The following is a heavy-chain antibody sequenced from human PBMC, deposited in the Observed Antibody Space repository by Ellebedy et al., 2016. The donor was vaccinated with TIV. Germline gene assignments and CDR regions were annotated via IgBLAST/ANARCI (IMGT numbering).Heavy chain of an antibody. V-gene: IGHV4-30-4*01. Sequence: MPSETLSLTCTVSGGSISSGDYYWSWIRQPPGKGLEWIGYIYYSGGTYFNPSLKSRVTISLDTSKNQFSLKLSSVTAADTAVYYCARDRTPADSSGYNWFDPWGQGTLVTVSS. CDR2: IYYSGGT. D-gene: IGHD3-22*01. CDR1: GGSISSGDYY. J-gene: IGHJ5*02. CDR3: ARDRTPADSSGYNWFDP.